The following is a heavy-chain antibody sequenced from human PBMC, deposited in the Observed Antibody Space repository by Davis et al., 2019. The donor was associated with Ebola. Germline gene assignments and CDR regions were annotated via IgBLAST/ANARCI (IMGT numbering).Heavy chain of an antibody. D-gene: IGHD5-18*01. CDR3: ARVVDTGMAYYFDY. CDR1: GDSLSRSYYY. V-gene: IGHV4-39*07. J-gene: IGHJ4*02. Sequence: MPSETLSLTCTVSGDSLSRSYYYWAWIRQPPGKGLEWIGSIFSSGTTYYNPSLKSRVTISVDRSKNLFSLRLSSVTAADTAVYYCARVVDTGMAYYFDYWGQGTLVTVSS. CDR2: IFSSGTT.